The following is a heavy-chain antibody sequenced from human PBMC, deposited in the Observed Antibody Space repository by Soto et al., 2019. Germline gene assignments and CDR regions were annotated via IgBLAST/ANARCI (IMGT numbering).Heavy chain of an antibody. Sequence: EVQLLESGGGLVQPGGSLRLSCAASGFTFSSYAMSWVRQAPGKGLEWVSAISGSGGSTYYADSVKGRFTISRDNSKNTLYLQVNSLRAKDTAVYYCAKDLFGDYYFDYWGQGTLGTVSS. V-gene: IGHV3-23*01. CDR2: ISGSGGST. CDR3: AKDLFGDYYFDY. D-gene: IGHD4-17*01. J-gene: IGHJ4*02. CDR1: GFTFSSYA.